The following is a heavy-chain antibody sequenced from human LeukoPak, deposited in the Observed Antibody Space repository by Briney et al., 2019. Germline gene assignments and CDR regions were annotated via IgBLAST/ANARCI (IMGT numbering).Heavy chain of an antibody. V-gene: IGHV3-64*01. CDR3: ARWKYCSSTSCYRGGFDY. CDR2: ISSNGGST. D-gene: IGHD2-2*01. J-gene: IGHJ4*02. Sequence: PGGSLRLSCAASGFTFSSYAMHWVRQAPGKGLEYVSAISSNGGSTYYANSVKGRFTISRDNSKNTLYLQMGSLRAEDMAVYYCARWKYCSSTSCYRGGFDYWGQGTLVTVSS. CDR1: GFTFSSYA.